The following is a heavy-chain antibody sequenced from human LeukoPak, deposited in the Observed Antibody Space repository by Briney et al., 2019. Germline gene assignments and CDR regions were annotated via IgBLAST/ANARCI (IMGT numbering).Heavy chain of an antibody. CDR1: GYTFTGYY. V-gene: IGHV1-2*02. CDR2: INPNSGGT. Sequence: GASVKVSCKASGYTFTGYYMHWVRQAPGQGLEWMGWINPNSGGTNYAQKFQGRVTMTRDTSISTAYMELSRLRSDDTAVYYCARGSEWEPEADFDYWGQGTLVTVSS. D-gene: IGHD1-26*01. J-gene: IGHJ4*02. CDR3: ARGSEWEPEADFDY.